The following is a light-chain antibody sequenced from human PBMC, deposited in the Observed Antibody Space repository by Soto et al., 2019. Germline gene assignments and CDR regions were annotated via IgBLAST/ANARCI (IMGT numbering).Light chain of an antibody. CDR2: MVS. V-gene: IGLV2-14*01. CDR1: SSDVGNYNY. Sequence: QPALTQPASVSGSPGQSITISCTGTSSDVGNYNYVSWYQQYPGRVPKLLIYMVSNRASGVSNRFSGSKSGNTASLTISGLQAEDEADYSCTSPTPGSLYVFGNGPKVTVL. CDR3: TSPTPGSLYV. J-gene: IGLJ1*01.